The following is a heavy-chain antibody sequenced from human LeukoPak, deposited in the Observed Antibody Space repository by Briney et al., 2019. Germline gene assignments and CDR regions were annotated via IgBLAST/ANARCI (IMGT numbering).Heavy chain of an antibody. CDR3: ARGGYSYGYVPMDV. V-gene: IGHV1-3*03. Sequence: ASVKVSCKASGYTSTSYAMHWVRQAPGQRLEWMGWINAGNGNTKYSQEFQGRVTITRDTSASTAYMELSSLRSEDMAVYYCARGGYSYGYVPMDVWGKGTTVTVSS. D-gene: IGHD5-18*01. J-gene: IGHJ6*03. CDR2: INAGNGNT. CDR1: GYTSTSYA.